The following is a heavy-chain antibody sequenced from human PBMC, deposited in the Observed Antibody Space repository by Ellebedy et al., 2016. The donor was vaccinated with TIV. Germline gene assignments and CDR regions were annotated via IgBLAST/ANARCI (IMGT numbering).Heavy chain of an antibody. D-gene: IGHD3-10*01. J-gene: IGHJ6*02. CDR3: AKDFAFVGEYNAPYYYYGMDV. CDR2: ISGRGGST. Sequence: GESLKISCAAAGFTSSSHAMSWVRPAPGKGLEWVSVISGRGGSTYYADSVEGRFTISSDNSKNTLYLQMNSLRAEDTAVYYCAKDFAFVGEYNAPYYYYGMDVWGQGTTVTVSS. CDR1: GFTSSSHA. V-gene: IGHV3-23*01.